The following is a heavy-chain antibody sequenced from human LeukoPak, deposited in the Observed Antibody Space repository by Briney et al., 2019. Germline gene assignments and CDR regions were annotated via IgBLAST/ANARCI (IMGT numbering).Heavy chain of an antibody. CDR2: INHSGST. CDR1: GGSFSGYY. CDR3: ARGSPLYYYDSSGYYPFDY. Sequence: SETLSLTCAVYGGSFSGYYWSWIRQPPGKGLEWIGEINHSGSTNYNPSLKSRVTISVDTSKNQFSLKLSSVTAADTAVYYCARGSPLYYYDSSGYYPFDYWGQGTLVTVSS. J-gene: IGHJ4*02. V-gene: IGHV4-34*01. D-gene: IGHD3-22*01.